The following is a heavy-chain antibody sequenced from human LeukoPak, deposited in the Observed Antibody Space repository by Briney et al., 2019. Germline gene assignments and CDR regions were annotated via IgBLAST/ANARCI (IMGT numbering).Heavy chain of an antibody. CDR1: GGSISSYY. D-gene: IGHD3-10*01. Sequence: SETLSLTCTVSGGSISSYYWSWIRQPPGKGLEWIGYIYYSGSTNYNPSLKSRVTISVDTSKNQFPLKLSSVTAADTAVYYCARAPIGRDAFDIWGQGTMVTVSS. CDR2: IYYSGST. J-gene: IGHJ3*02. CDR3: ARAPIGRDAFDI. V-gene: IGHV4-59*01.